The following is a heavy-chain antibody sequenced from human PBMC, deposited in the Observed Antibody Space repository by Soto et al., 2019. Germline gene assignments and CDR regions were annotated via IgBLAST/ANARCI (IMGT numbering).Heavy chain of an antibody. J-gene: IGHJ6*02. CDR3: ARDLWGYCGADCYPLDV. CDR1: GGSISRYY. D-gene: IGHD2-21*02. CDR2: MYNTGST. Sequence: SETLSLTCTVSGGSISRYYWSWIRKPPGKGLEWIGYMYNTGSTIYNPSLKSRVTISVDTSKNQFSLKLNSVTAADTAVYYCARDLWGYCGADCYPLDVWGQGTTVTVS. V-gene: IGHV4-59*01.